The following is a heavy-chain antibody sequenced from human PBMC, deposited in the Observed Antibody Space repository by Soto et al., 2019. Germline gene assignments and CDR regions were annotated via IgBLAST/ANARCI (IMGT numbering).Heavy chain of an antibody. V-gene: IGHV1-46*01. CDR1: GYTFTSYY. CDR2: INPSGGST. D-gene: IGHD5-12*01. J-gene: IGHJ4*02. CDR3: ARVAQIGHGYSVYHTY. Sequence: ASVKVSCKASGYTFTSYYIHWVRQAPGQGLEWVGLINPSGGSTTYAPKFQGRVTMTRDTSTSTVYMELNSLRSEDTAVYFCARVAQIGHGYSVYHTYWGQGTLVPVSS.